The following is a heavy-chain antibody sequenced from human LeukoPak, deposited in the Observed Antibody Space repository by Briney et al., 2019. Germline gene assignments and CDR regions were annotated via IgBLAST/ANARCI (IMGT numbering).Heavy chain of an antibody. D-gene: IGHD4-17*01. Sequence: SETLSLTCTVSGGSISSSSYYWGWIRQPPGKGLEWIGSINYSGSTYYNPSLKSRFTISVDTSKNQFSLKLSSVTAADTAVYYCARHFNYGAGPGYWGQGTLVTVSS. CDR3: ARHFNYGAGPGY. CDR1: GGSISSSSYY. J-gene: IGHJ4*02. CDR2: INYSGST. V-gene: IGHV4-39*01.